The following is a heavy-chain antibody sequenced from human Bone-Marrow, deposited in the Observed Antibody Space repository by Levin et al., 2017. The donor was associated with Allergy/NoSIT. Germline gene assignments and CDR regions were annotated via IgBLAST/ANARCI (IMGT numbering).Heavy chain of an antibody. J-gene: IGHJ4*02. Sequence: GGSLRLSCAASGFTFSRYAMTWVRQAPGKGLEWVSTIGSSSDFIHYADSVKGRFTIYRDNSMNTLYLQMNSLRAEDTAIYYCAKRGETYSGSRGVYFDSWGQGTLVTVSS. CDR1: GFTFSRYA. V-gene: IGHV3-23*01. CDR3: AKRGETYSGSRGVYFDS. CDR2: IGSSSDFI. D-gene: IGHD1-26*01.